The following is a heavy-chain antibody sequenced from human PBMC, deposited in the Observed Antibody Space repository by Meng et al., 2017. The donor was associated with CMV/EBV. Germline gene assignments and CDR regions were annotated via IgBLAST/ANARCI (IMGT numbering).Heavy chain of an antibody. CDR3: AREGSFDGEFSHYYYGMDV. CDR2: IYYSGST. J-gene: IGHJ6*02. CDR1: GGSISSYY. D-gene: IGHD3-10*01. V-gene: IGHV4-59*01. Sequence: SETLSLTCTVSGGSISSYYWSWIRQPPGKGLEWIGYIYYSGSTNYNPSLKSQVTISVDTSKNQFSLKLSSVTAADTAVYYCAREGSFDGEFSHYYYGMDVWGQGTTVTVSS.